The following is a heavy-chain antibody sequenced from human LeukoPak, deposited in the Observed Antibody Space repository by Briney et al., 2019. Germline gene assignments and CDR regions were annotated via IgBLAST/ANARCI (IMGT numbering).Heavy chain of an antibody. CDR3: ARRRRRIAAPSYYFDY. V-gene: IGHV4-59*08. Sequence: SETLSLTCTVSGGSIGSYYWSWIRQPPGKGLEWIGYIYYSGSTNCNPSLKSRVTISVDTSKNQFSLKLSSVTAADTAVYYCARRRRRIAAPSYYFDYWGQGTLVTVSS. D-gene: IGHD6-6*01. CDR2: IYYSGST. CDR1: GGSIGSYY. J-gene: IGHJ4*02.